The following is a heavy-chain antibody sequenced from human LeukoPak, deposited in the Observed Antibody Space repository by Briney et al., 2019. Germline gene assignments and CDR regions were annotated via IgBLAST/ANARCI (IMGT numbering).Heavy chain of an antibody. CDR2: MNPNSGNR. Sequence: ASVKVSCKASGYTFTSYDIIWVRQATGQGLEWMGWMNPNSGNRGYAQKFQGRVTMTRDTSISTAYMELSGLRSEDTAVYYCARVVGAIDYWGQGTLVTVSS. J-gene: IGHJ4*02. CDR1: GYTFTSYD. V-gene: IGHV1-8*01. CDR3: ARVVGAIDY. D-gene: IGHD1-26*01.